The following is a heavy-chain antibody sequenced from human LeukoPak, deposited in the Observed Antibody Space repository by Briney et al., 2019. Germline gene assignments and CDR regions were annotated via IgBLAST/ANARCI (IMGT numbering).Heavy chain of an antibody. CDR3: ARKGRQQLST. Sequence: PSVTLSLTCAVYGGSFSGYYWSWLRQPPGKGLEWIGEINHSGSTNYNPSLKSRVTISVNTSKNQFSLKLSSVTAADTAVYYCARKGRQQLSTWGQGTLVTVSS. D-gene: IGHD6-13*01. J-gene: IGHJ5*02. CDR2: INHSGST. V-gene: IGHV4-34*01. CDR1: GGSFSGYY.